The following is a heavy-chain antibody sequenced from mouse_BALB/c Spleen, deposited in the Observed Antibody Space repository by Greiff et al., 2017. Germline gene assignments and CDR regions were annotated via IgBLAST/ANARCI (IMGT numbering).Heavy chain of an antibody. D-gene: IGHD2-10*02. J-gene: IGHJ4*01. CDR1: GFSLTSYG. V-gene: IGHV2-9*02. Sequence: QVQLKESGPGLVAPSQSLSITCTVSGFSLTSYGVHWVRQPPGKGLEWLGVIWAGGSTNYNSALMSRLSISKDNSKSQVFLKMNSLQTDDTAMYYCARDESYGNLYYYAMDYWGQGTSVTVSS. CDR3: ARDESYGNLYYYAMDY. CDR2: IWAGGST.